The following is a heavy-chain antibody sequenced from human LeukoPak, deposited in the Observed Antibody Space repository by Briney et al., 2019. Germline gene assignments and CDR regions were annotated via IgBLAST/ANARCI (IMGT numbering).Heavy chain of an antibody. CDR1: GFTFSSYG. CDR2: ISYDGSNK. J-gene: IGHJ4*02. V-gene: IGHV3-30*18. D-gene: IGHD3-22*01. Sequence: PGRSLRLSCAASGFTFSSYGMHWVRQAPGKGLEWVAVISYDGSNKYYADSVKGRFTISRDNSKNTLYLQMNSLRAEDTAVYYCAKAGFDDSSGYYPYIDYWGQGTLVTVSS. CDR3: AKAGFDDSSGYYPYIDY.